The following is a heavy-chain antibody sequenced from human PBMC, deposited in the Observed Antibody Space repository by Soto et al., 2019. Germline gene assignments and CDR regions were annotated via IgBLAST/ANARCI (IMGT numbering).Heavy chain of an antibody. CDR3: TRHKSSDYVHGSFQY. CDR2: IYHSGST. CDR1: GGXICSGGYS. V-gene: IGHV4-30-2*05. D-gene: IGHD4-17*01. Sequence: SETLSLTCAVSGGXICSGGYSWSWIRQPPGKGLEWIGYIYHSGSTYYNPSLKSRVTISVDTSKTHFSLKLTSVAVADTAIYYCTRHKSSDYVHGSFQYWSQGTLVTVSS. J-gene: IGHJ1*01.